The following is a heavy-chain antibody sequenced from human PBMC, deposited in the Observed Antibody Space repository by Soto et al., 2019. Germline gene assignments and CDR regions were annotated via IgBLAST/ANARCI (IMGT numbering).Heavy chain of an antibody. Sequence: SVKVSCKASGGTFSSYTISWVRQAPGQGLEWMGRIIPSLGIANYAQKFQGRVTITADKSTSTAYMELSSLRSEDTAVYYCARDSAGTTFWWFDPWGQGTLVTVSS. J-gene: IGHJ5*02. D-gene: IGHD1-1*01. CDR1: GGTFSSYT. V-gene: IGHV1-69*04. CDR2: IIPSLGIA. CDR3: ARDSAGTTFWWFDP.